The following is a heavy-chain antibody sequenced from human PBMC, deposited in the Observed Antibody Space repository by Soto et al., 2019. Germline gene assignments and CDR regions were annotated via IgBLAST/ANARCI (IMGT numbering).Heavy chain of an antibody. CDR1: GGSISSGGYS. V-gene: IGHV4-30-2*01. J-gene: IGHJ5*02. CDR3: ARARTVTTLGGVFRNWFDP. CDR2: IYHSGST. D-gene: IGHD4-17*01. Sequence: QLQLQESGSGLVKPSQTLSLTCAVSGGSISSGGYSWSWIRQPPGKGLEWIGYIYHSGSTYYNPSLKSRVSISVDRSKNQFSLKLSSVTAADTAVYHCARARTVTTLGGVFRNWFDPWGQGTLVTVSS.